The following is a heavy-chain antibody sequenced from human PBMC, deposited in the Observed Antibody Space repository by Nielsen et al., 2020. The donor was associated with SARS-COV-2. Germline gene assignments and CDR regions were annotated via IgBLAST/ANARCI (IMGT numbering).Heavy chain of an antibody. Sequence: GSLRLSCTVSGGSISSTNWWSWVRRPPGKGLEWIGEIHHSGSINYNPSLKSRLTISVDKPKSQISLEVTSVTAADTALYYCARGGIGYYGAPTHNYYMDAWGKGTAVTVSS. J-gene: IGHJ6*03. CDR3: ARGGIGYYGAPTHNYYMDA. D-gene: IGHD3-3*01. CDR1: GGSISSTNW. CDR2: IHHSGSI. V-gene: IGHV4-4*02.